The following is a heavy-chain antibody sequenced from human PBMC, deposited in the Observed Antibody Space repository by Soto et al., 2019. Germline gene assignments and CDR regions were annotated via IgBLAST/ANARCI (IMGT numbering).Heavy chain of an antibody. CDR3: ARYAAEVTTFFDQ. V-gene: IGHV3-11*06. Sequence: GGSLRLSCAASGFIFNDYYMSWIRQAPGKGLEWLSNISGSSGSKKYADAGKGRFTISRDNAKKSLYLGMHSLRAEDTAMYYCARYAAEVTTFFDQWGQGTLVTVSS. D-gene: IGHD4-17*01. J-gene: IGHJ4*02. CDR1: GFIFNDYY. CDR2: ISGSSGSK.